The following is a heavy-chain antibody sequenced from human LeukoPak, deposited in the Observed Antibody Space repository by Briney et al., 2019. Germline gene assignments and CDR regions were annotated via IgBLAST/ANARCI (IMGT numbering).Heavy chain of an antibody. CDR3: AAVGYCSGGTCSYDAFDI. Sequence: SETLSLTCTVSGGSISSYYWSWIRQPPGKGLEWIGYIYYSGSTNYNPSLKSRVTMSVDTSNNQLSLKLSSVTDADTAVYFCAAVGYCSGGTCSYDAFDIWGQGTMVTVSS. CDR2: IYYSGST. V-gene: IGHV4-59*01. D-gene: IGHD2-15*01. CDR1: GGSISSYY. J-gene: IGHJ3*02.